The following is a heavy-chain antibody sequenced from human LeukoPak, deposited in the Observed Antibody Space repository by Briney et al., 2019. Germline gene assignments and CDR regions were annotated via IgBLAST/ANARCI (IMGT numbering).Heavy chain of an antibody. Sequence: SETLSLTCTVSGGSISGSSYYWGWSRQPPGEGLEWIGSLSSSGSTYYNPSLKSRVTISVDTSKNQISLKLSSVTAADTAVYYCARRMVAATAGHYWGQGTLVTISS. CDR2: LSSSGST. D-gene: IGHD2-15*01. J-gene: IGHJ4*02. V-gene: IGHV4-39*01. CDR3: ARRMVAATAGHY. CDR1: GGSISGSSYY.